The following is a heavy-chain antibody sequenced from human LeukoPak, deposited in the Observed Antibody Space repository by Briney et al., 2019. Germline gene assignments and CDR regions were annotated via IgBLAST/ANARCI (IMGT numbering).Heavy chain of an antibody. V-gene: IGHV3-48*03. CDR3: ARDRGYYYYMDV. CDR1: GFSFSSYE. CDR2: IGSSGSTV. J-gene: IGHJ6*03. Sequence: GGSLRLSCAASGFSFSSYEMNWVRQAPGKGVEWVSYIGSSGSTVYYADSVKGRFTISRDNAKNSLYLQMNSLRAEDTAVYYCARDRGYYYYMDVWGKGTTVTVSS. D-gene: IGHD3-10*01.